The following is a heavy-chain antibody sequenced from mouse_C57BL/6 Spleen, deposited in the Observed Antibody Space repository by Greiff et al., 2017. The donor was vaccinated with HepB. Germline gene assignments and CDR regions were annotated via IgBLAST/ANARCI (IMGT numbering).Heavy chain of an antibody. CDR2: IYPRSGNT. CDR3: ARWGRAQAAGFAY. CDR1: GYTFTSYG. D-gene: IGHD3-2*02. Sequence: VQLQQSGAELARPGASVKLSCKASGYTFTSYGISWVKQRTGQGLEWIGEIYPRSGNTYYNEKFKGKATLTADKSSSTAYMELRSLTSEDSAVYFCARWGRAQAAGFAYWGQGTLVTVSA. V-gene: IGHV1-81*01. J-gene: IGHJ3*01.